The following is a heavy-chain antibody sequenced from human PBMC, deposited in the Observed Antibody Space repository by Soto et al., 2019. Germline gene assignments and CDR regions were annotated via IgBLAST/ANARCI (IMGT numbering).Heavy chain of an antibody. CDR3: ATTKYYYDSSGYNYLFYFDD. CDR1: GYTLTELS. J-gene: IGHJ4*02. D-gene: IGHD3-22*01. CDR2: FDPEDGET. Sequence: ASVKVSCKVSGYTLTELSMHWVRQAPGKGLEWMGGFDPEDGETIYAQKFQGRVTMTEDTSTDTAYMELSSLRSEDTAVYYCATTKYYYDSSGYNYLFYFDDWGQGTLVTVSS. V-gene: IGHV1-24*01.